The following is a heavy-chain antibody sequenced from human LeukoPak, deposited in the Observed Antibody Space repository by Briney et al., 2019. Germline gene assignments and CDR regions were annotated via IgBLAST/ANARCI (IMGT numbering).Heavy chain of an antibody. J-gene: IGHJ3*02. V-gene: IGHV3-74*01. D-gene: IGHD4-23*01. CDR3: ARDKYGGNSNAFDI. CDR1: GFTFSSYW. Sequence: HPGGSLRLSCAASGFTFSSYWMDWVRQVPGKGTLWVSRIGTDGSGAAYADYVRGRFTISRDNAKNTLYLQMNSVRAEDTAVYYCARDKYGGNSNAFDIWGQGTLVAVSS. CDR2: IGTDGSGA.